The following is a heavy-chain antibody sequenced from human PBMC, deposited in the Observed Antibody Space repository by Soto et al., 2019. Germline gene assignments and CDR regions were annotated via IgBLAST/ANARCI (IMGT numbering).Heavy chain of an antibody. J-gene: IGHJ4*02. Sequence: EVPLVESGGALVKPGESLTLSCAASGFTFNSAWMTWVRQAPGKGLEWVGRIKSWTDGGRVDTAAPVKGRFTISRDDSKNTFYLQMNSLNSEVTAVYYCTTWRREKSCTSVSCYGNGPYWGKGTLVTVSS. V-gene: IGHV3-15*02. CDR1: GFTFNSAW. CDR2: IKSWTDGGRV. CDR3: TTWRREKSCTSVSCYGNGPY. D-gene: IGHD2-2*01.